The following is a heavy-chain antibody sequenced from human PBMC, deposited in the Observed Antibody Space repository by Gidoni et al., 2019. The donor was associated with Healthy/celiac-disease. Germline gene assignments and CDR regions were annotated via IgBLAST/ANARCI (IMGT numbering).Heavy chain of an antibody. D-gene: IGHD5-18*01. CDR3: ARDRIQLLKGWFDP. J-gene: IGHJ5*02. Sequence: QVQLVQSGADVKKPGSSVKVSFKASGVTFIIYAISWVRQAPGQGREWMGGIIPIVGTANYAQKFQGRVTITADESTSTAYMELSSLRSEDTAVYYCARDRIQLLKGWFDPWGQGTLVTVSS. V-gene: IGHV1-69*01. CDR2: IIPIVGTA. CDR1: GVTFIIYA.